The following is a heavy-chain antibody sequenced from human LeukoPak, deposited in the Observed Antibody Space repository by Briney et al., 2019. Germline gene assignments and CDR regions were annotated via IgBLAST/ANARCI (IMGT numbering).Heavy chain of an antibody. Sequence: ASVKVSCKAPGYTFISYGISWVRQAPGQGLEWMGIINPSGGSTSYAQKFQGRVTMTRDMSKGTVYLELSSHRSEDEAVYVYSRDGPRRDGYNFDYWGQGTLVTVSS. V-gene: IGHV1-46*01. CDR3: SRDGPRRDGYNFDY. CDR2: INPSGGST. D-gene: IGHD5-24*01. J-gene: IGHJ4*02. CDR1: GYTFISYG.